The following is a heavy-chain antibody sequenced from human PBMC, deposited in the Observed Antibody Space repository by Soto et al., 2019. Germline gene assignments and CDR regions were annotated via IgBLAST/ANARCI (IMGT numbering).Heavy chain of an antibody. CDR2: ISYDGSNK. D-gene: IGHD2-15*01. V-gene: IGHV3-30-3*01. Sequence: GGSLRLSCAASGFTFSSYAMHWVRQAPGKGLERVAVISYDGSNKYYADSVKGRFTISRDNSKNTLYLQMNSLRAEDTAVYYCARGGKLDYWGQGTLVTVSS. CDR3: ARGGKLDY. CDR1: GFTFSSYA. J-gene: IGHJ4*02.